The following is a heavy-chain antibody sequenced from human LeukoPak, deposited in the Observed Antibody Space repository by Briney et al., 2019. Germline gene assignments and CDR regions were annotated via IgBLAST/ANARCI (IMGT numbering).Heavy chain of an antibody. CDR2: IHSEGRST. Sequence: GGSLRLSCAASGFTFSSTWMHWVRQVPGEGLVWLSHIHSEGRSTSYADSVKGRFTISRDNSKNTLYLQMNSLRAEDTAVYYCVRDDDRPDNGLDYWGQGTLVTVSS. V-gene: IGHV3-74*01. D-gene: IGHD3-22*01. J-gene: IGHJ4*02. CDR3: VRDDDRPDNGLDY. CDR1: GFTFSSTW.